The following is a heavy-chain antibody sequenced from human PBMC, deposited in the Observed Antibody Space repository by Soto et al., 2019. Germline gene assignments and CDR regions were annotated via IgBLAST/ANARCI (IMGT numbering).Heavy chain of an antibody. D-gene: IGHD3-10*01. CDR1: GGTFSSYA. CDR3: ALYGSGSYSWADV. V-gene: IGHV1-69*13. CDR2: IIPIFGTA. Sequence: SVKVSWKASGGTFSSYAISCVRQAPGQGLEWMGGIIPIFGTANYAQKFQGRVTITADESTSTAYMELSSLRSEDTAVYYCALYGSGSYSWADVWGQGTTVTVSS. J-gene: IGHJ6*02.